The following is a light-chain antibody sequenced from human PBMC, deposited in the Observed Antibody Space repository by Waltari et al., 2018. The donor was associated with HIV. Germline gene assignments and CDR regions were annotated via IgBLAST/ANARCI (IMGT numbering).Light chain of an antibody. V-gene: IGLV1-40*02. CDR3: QSFDSSLNAYV. Sequence: QSVLTQPPSVSGSPGQRVILSCPGSSSNIGAPFDVHWYQLLPGPAPKLLIYATSNRPSGVPDRFSGSKSGTSASLAITGLQAEDEAEYYCQSFDSSLNAYVFGPGTTVVVL. CDR2: ATS. J-gene: IGLJ1*01. CDR1: SSNIGAPFD.